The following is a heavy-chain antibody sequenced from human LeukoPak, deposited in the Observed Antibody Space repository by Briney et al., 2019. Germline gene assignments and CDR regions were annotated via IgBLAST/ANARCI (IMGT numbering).Heavy chain of an antibody. CDR2: ISAYNGNT. V-gene: IGHV1-18*01. D-gene: IGHD3-3*01. CDR3: ARDGHYDFWSSYYRSWFDP. CDR1: GYTFTSYC. J-gene: IGHJ5*02. Sequence: ASVKVSCKASGYTFTSYCISWVRQAPGQGVEWMGWISAYNGNTNYAQKLQGSITTTTNTSTTTAYKVLRSLSSDDTAVYYCARDGHYDFWSSYYRSWFDPWGQGTLVTVSS.